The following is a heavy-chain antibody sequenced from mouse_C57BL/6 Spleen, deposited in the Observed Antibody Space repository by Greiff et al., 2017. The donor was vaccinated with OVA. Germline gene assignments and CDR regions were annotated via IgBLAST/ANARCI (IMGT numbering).Heavy chain of an antibody. CDR3: TRGPNGYYFDY. V-gene: IGHV5-9-1*02. Sequence: VQLKESGEGLVKPGGSLKLSCAASGFTFSSYAMSWVRQTPEKRLEWVAYISSGGDYIYYADTVKGRFTISRDNARNTLYLQMSSLKSEDTAMYYCTRGPNGYYFDYWGQGTTLTVSS. CDR1: GFTFSSYA. CDR2: ISSGGDYI. D-gene: IGHD2-2*01. J-gene: IGHJ2*01.